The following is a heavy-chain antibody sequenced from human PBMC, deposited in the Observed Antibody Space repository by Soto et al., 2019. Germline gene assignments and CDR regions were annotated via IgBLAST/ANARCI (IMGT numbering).Heavy chain of an antibody. Sequence: EVHLLESGGGLVQPGGSLRLSCAAPGFTFSSYAMSWVRQAPGKGLEWVSGIVGSGSSTYYADSVKGRFTISRDNSKNTLYLQMNSLRADDTALYYCAKAGGDCSGGTCYSNQGDYWGQGTLVTVSS. CDR2: IVGSGSST. CDR1: GFTFSSYA. D-gene: IGHD2-15*01. CDR3: AKAGGDCSGGTCYSNQGDY. V-gene: IGHV3-23*01. J-gene: IGHJ4*02.